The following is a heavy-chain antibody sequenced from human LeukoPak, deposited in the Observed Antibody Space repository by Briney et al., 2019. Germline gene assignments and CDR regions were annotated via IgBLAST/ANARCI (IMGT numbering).Heavy chain of an antibody. D-gene: IGHD2-2*01. V-gene: IGHV3-23*01. CDR3: AREYCSSTSCYGFDY. J-gene: IGHJ4*02. CDR2: ISGSGGST. Sequence: PGGSLRLSCAASGFTFNIYAMSWVRLAPGKELDWVSAISGSGGSTYYADSVKGRFTVSRDNSQNALYLQMNSLRAEDTAVYYCAREYCSSTSCYGFDYWGQGTLVTVSS. CDR1: GFTFNIYA.